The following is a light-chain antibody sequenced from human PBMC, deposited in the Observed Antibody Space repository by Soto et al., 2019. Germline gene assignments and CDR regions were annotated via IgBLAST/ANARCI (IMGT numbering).Light chain of an antibody. J-gene: IGKJ4*01. CDR3: QQYGSSSLT. V-gene: IGKV3-20*01. Sequence: EIVLTQSPGTLSLSPGERATLSCRASQSVSSNYLGWYQQKPGQAPRLLIYGASSRATGIPDRFSGSGSGTDFTLTISRLEPEDFAVYYCQQYGSSSLTFGGGTKVEIK. CDR1: QSVSSNY. CDR2: GAS.